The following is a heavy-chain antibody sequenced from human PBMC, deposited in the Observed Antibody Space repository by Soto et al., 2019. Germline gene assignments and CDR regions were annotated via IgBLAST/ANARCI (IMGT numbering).Heavy chain of an antibody. D-gene: IGHD5-18*01. CDR2: IYSGGST. J-gene: IGHJ4*02. CDR3: ARHGYNYGGGYFDY. Sequence: GGSLRLSSASSGVTVSSNYMSWVRQAPGKGLEWVPVIYSGGSTYYAESVKGRFTISRDNFKNTLYLQMNSLRAEDTAVYYCARHGYNYGGGYFDYWGQGTLVTVSS. V-gene: IGHV3-66*04. CDR1: GVTVSSNY.